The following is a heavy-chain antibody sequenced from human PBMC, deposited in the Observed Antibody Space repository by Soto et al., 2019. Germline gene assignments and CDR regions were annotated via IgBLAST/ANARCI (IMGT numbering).Heavy chain of an antibody. V-gene: IGHV1-46*01. Sequence: ASVKVSCKASGYTFTSYYMHWVRQAPGQGLEWMGIINPSGGSTSYAQKFQGRVTMTRDTSTSTVYMELGSLRSEDTAVYYCAREIVVVPAAMLGAYYYGMDVWGQGTTVTVSS. CDR2: INPSGGST. J-gene: IGHJ6*02. CDR3: AREIVVVPAAMLGAYYYGMDV. D-gene: IGHD2-2*01. CDR1: GYTFTSYY.